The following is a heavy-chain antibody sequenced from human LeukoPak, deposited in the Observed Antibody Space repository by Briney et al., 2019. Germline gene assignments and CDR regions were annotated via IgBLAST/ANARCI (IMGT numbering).Heavy chain of an antibody. D-gene: IGHD6-19*01. J-gene: IGHJ4*02. V-gene: IGHV3-23*01. CDR1: GFTFDTYG. CDR3: AKSSLYSSGWYVDF. CDR2: ISGSGGSK. Sequence: GGTLRLSCAASGFTFDTYGMSWVRQAPGKGLEWVSAISGSGGSKYYADSVKGRFTISRDNSKNTLYLHMNSLRAEDTALYYCAKSSLYSSGWYVDFWGQGALVTVSS.